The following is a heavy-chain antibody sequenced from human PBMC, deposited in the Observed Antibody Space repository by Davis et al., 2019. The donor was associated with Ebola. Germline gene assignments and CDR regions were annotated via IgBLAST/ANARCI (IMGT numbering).Heavy chain of an antibody. V-gene: IGHV3-7*01. Sequence: GESLKISCAASGFTFSSYWMSWVRQAPGKGLEWVANLKQDGSEKYYVDSVKGRFTISRDNAKNSLYLQMNSLRAEDTAVYYCARERYSGSYYGNLDYWGQGTLVTVSS. CDR2: LKQDGSEK. J-gene: IGHJ4*02. CDR1: GFTFSSYW. D-gene: IGHD1-26*01. CDR3: ARERYSGSYYGNLDY.